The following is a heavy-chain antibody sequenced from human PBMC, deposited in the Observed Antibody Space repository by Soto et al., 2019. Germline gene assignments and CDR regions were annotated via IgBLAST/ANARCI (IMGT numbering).Heavy chain of an antibody. J-gene: IGHJ6*03. CDR3: ARGPLGTTVTTSYYYYMDV. CDR2: INHSGST. V-gene: IGHV4-34*01. D-gene: IGHD4-17*01. CDR1: GGSFSGYY. Sequence: SEPLSLTCAVYGGSFSGYYWSWIRQPPGKGLEWIGEINHSGSTNYNPSLKSRVTISVDTSKNQFSLKLSSVTAADTAVYYCARGPLGTTVTTSYYYYMDVWGKGTTVTVSS.